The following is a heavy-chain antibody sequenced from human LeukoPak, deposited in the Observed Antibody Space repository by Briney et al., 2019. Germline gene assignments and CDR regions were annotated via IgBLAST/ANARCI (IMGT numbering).Heavy chain of an antibody. CDR1: GYTFTRYY. CDR2: INPSGGGT. CDR3: ARDLSEVERPLDH. J-gene: IGHJ4*02. Sequence: GASVKVSLKASGYTFTRYYIHWVRQAPGQGLEWMGIINPSGGGTTYAQKFQGRVTMTRDTSTSTVYMELSSLRSEDTVVYYCARDLSEVERPLDHWGQGTLVTASS. V-gene: IGHV1-46*01. D-gene: IGHD1-1*01.